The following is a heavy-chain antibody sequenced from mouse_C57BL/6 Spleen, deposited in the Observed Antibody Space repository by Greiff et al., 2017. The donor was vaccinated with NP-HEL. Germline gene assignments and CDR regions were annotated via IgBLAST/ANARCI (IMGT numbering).Heavy chain of an antibody. Sequence: EVKLMESGGGLVNPGFPQKLSCAASGFTFSDYGMHWVRQAPEKGLEWVAYISSGSSAIYYADTVKGRFTISRDNAKNTLFLQMTSLRCEDTAMYYCARGSHYFDYSGQGTTLTVA. D-gene: IGHD1-1*02. V-gene: IGHV5-17*01. CDR3: ARGSHYFDY. J-gene: IGHJ2*01. CDR2: ISSGSSAI. CDR1: GFTFSDYG.